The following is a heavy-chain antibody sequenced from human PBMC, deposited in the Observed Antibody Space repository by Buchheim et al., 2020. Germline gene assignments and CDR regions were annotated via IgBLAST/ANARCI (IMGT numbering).Heavy chain of an antibody. V-gene: IGHV3-7*01. CDR1: GFTFSSYW. CDR3: ASDRVGRHYFFGIDV. J-gene: IGHJ6*02. CDR2: IKQDGSEK. Sequence: EVQLVESGGGLVQPGGSLRLSCAASGFTFSSYWMSWVRQAPGKGLEWVANIKQDGSEKYYVDSVKGRFTISRDNAKNSLYLQMHSLRAEDTAMYYCASDRVGRHYFFGIDVWGQGTT. D-gene: IGHD6-25*01.